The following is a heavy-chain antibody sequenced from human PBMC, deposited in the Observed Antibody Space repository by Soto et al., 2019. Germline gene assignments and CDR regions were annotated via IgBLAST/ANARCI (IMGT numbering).Heavy chain of an antibody. V-gene: IGHV3-21*01. J-gene: IGHJ3*02. CDR2: ISSSSSYI. Sequence: EVQLVESGGGLVKPGGSLRLSCAASGFTFSTYSMNWVRQAPGKGLEWVSSISSSSSYIYSADSVKGRFTISRDNAKNSLYLQMNSLRAEDTAVYYCARDRLCCGGDCYPTDAFDIWGQGTMVTVSS. CDR3: ARDRLCCGGDCYPTDAFDI. D-gene: IGHD2-21*02. CDR1: GFTFSTYS.